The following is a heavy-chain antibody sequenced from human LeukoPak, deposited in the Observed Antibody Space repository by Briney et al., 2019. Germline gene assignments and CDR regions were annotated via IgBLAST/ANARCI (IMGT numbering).Heavy chain of an antibody. CDR2: IYYSGST. CDR1: GGSISSCY. J-gene: IGHJ6*02. CDR3: ARNDGSGIYYYYGMDV. V-gene: IGHV4-59*08. D-gene: IGHD2-15*01. Sequence: SETLSLTCTVSGGSISSCYWSWIRQPPGKGLEWIGYIYYSGSTNYNPSLKSRVTISVDTSKNQFSLKLSSVTAADTAVYYCARNDGSGIYYYYGMDVWGQGTTVTVSS.